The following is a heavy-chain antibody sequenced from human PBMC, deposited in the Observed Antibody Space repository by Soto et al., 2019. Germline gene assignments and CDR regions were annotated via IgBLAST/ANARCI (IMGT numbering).Heavy chain of an antibody. D-gene: IGHD3-10*01. J-gene: IGHJ4*02. CDR3: ASVDYGSGSHDY. CDR1: GGTFSSYA. CDR2: IIPIFGTA. Sequence: SVKVSCKASGGTFSSYAISWVRQAPGQGLEWMGGIIPIFGTANYAQKFQGRVTITADESTSTAYMELSSLRSEDTAVYYCASVDYGSGSHDYWGREPWSPSPQ. V-gene: IGHV1-69*13.